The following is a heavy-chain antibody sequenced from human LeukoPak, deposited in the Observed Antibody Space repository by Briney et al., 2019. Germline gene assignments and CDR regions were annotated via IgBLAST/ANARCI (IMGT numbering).Heavy chain of an antibody. CDR3: ARAQAIVATSGFDY. J-gene: IGHJ4*02. CDR2: IWYDGSNK. Sequence: PGRSLRLSCAASGFTFSSYGMHWVRQAPGKGLEWVAVIWYDGSNKYYADSVKGRFTISRDNSKNTLYLQMNSLRAEDTAVYYCARAQAIVATSGFDYWGQGTLVTISS. CDR1: GFTFSSYG. D-gene: IGHD5-12*01. V-gene: IGHV3-33*01.